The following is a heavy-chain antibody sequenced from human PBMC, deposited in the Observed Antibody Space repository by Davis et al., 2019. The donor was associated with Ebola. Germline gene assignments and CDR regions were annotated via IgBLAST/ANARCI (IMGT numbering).Heavy chain of an antibody. J-gene: IGHJ6*03. V-gene: IGHV3-23*01. CDR1: GFTFSGYD. D-gene: IGHD3-22*01. CDR3: ATDSSGYNYERLYYTYYMDV. CDR2: LSGSGDGK. Sequence: GESLKISCAASGFTFSGYDMSWVRQAPGKGLEWVSLLSGSGDGKYYADSVKGRFTISRDNSKNTMYLEMNSLRADDTAIYYCATDSSGYNYERLYYTYYMDVWGRGTTVSISS.